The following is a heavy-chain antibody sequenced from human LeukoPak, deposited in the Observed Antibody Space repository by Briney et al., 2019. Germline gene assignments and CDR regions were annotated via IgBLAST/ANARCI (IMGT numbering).Heavy chain of an antibody. D-gene: IGHD2-15*01. J-gene: IGHJ4*02. V-gene: IGHV1-2*02. Sequence: ASVTVSCKASGYTFTGYYMHWVRQAPGQGLEWMGWINPNSGGTNYAQKVQGRVTMTRDTSISTAYMELSRLRSDDTAVYYCARDVRPNVVVVAATLDYWGQGTLVTVSS. CDR2: INPNSGGT. CDR1: GYTFTGYY. CDR3: ARDVRPNVVVVAATLDY.